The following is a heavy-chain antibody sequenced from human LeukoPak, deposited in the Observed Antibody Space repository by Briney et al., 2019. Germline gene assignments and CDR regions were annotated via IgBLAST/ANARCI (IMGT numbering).Heavy chain of an antibody. CDR3: ARDGPPSYSFDY. Sequence: SQTLSPTCVISGDSVSSNSVAWNWIRQSPSRGLEWLGRTYYRSKWYNDYAVSVKSRITINPDTSKNQFSLRMNSVTPEDTAVYYCARDGPPSYSFDYWGQGTLVTVSS. CDR2: TYYRSKWYN. V-gene: IGHV6-1*01. J-gene: IGHJ4*02. D-gene: IGHD5-18*01. CDR1: GDSVSSNSVA.